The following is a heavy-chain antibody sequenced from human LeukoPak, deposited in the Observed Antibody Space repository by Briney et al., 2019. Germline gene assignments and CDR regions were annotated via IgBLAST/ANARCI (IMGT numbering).Heavy chain of an antibody. CDR2: IKSKTDGGTT. CDR3: TTECSSTSCPDYYYYGMDV. D-gene: IGHD2-2*01. J-gene: IGHJ6*04. V-gene: IGHV3-15*01. Sequence: GGSLRLSCAASGFTFSNAWMSWVRQALGKGLEWVGRIKSKTDGGTTDYAAPVKGRFTISRDDSKNTLYLQMNSLKTEDTAVYYCTTECSSTSCPDYYYYGMDVWGKGTTVTVSS. CDR1: GFTFSNAW.